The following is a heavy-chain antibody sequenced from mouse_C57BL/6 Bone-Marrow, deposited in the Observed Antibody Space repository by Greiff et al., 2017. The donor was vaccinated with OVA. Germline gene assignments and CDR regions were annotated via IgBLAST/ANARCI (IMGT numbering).Heavy chain of an antibody. Sequence: VQLKQSGAELVRPGASVKLSCTASGFNIKDDYMHWVKQRPEQGLEWIGWIDPENGDTEYASKFQGKATITADTSSNTAYLQLSSLTSEDTAVYYCTSWGGRWFAYWGQGTLVTVSA. CDR3: TSWGGRWFAY. J-gene: IGHJ3*01. D-gene: IGHD4-1*01. CDR1: GFNIKDDY. CDR2: IDPENGDT. V-gene: IGHV14-4*01.